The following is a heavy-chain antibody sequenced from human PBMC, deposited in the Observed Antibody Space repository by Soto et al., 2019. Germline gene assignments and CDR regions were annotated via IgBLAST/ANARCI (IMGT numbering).Heavy chain of an antibody. J-gene: IGHJ4*02. D-gene: IGHD5-12*01. CDR1: GGSISSSAYY. Sequence: SETLSLTCTVSGGSISSSAYYWSWMRQPPGKGLEWIGYIFYAGTTLYTPSLKSRVTISVDTSKNQFSLKLSSVTAADTAVYFCARVKATLYRHYYFDYWGQGTPVTVSS. V-gene: IGHV4-61*08. CDR3: ARVKATLYRHYYFDY. CDR2: IFYAGTT.